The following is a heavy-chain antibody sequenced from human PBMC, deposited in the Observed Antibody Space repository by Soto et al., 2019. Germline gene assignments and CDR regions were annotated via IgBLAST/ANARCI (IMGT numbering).Heavy chain of an antibody. V-gene: IGHV3-30*18. CDR2: ISYDGSNK. CDR3: AKGAIFGVVNFVSTD. CDR1: GFTFSSYG. J-gene: IGHJ4*02. Sequence: QVQLVESGGGVVQPGRSLRLSCAASGFTFSSYGMHWVRQAPGKGLEWVAVISYDGSNKYYADSVKGRFTISRDNSKNTLYLQMNSLRAEDTAVYYCAKGAIFGVVNFVSTDWGQGTLVTVSS. D-gene: IGHD3-3*01.